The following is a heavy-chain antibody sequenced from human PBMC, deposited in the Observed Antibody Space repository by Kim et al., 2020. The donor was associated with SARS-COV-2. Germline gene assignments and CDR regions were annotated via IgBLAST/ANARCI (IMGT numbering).Heavy chain of an antibody. D-gene: IGHD3-22*01. CDR1: GFTFGDYT. CDR2: IRNKAYGGTT. V-gene: IGHV3-49*03. J-gene: IGHJ4*02. Sequence: GGSLRLSCTASGFTFGDYTMTWFRQAPGKGLEWVGFIRNKAYGGTTEYAASVKGRFTISRDDSKSIAYLQMNSLKTEDTAVYYCTREPPGYYYDSSGYYRPPRPGYPFDYWGQGTLVTVSS. CDR3: TREPPGYYYDSSGYYRPPRPGYPFDY.